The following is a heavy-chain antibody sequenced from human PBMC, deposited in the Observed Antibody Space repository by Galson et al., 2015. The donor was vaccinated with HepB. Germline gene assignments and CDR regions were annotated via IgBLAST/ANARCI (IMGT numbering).Heavy chain of an antibody. Sequence: SLRLSCAASGFTFSTSTMNWARQAPGKGLEWVSYLSTTGTTIYYADSVKGRFTVSRDNAKNSLFLQMNSLRDEDTAVYYCARVRLVAGEYWFFDLWGRGTLVTVSS. D-gene: IGHD6-19*01. V-gene: IGHV3-48*02. J-gene: IGHJ2*01. CDR1: GFTFSTST. CDR2: LSTTGTTI. CDR3: ARVRLVAGEYWFFDL.